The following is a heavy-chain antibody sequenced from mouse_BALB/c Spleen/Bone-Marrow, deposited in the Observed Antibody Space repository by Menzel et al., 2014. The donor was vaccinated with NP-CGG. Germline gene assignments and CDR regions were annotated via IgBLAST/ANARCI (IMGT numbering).Heavy chain of an antibody. Sequence: VQLQQSGAELAKPGASVKMSCKASGYTFTSYWMHWVKQRPGQGLEWIGYINPSTGYTEYNQKFKDKATLTADKSSSTAYMQLSSLISEDSAVYYCAGYDYDDWFAYWGQGTLVTVSA. CDR3: AGYDYDDWFAY. CDR2: INPSTGYT. J-gene: IGHJ3*01. V-gene: IGHV1-7*01. D-gene: IGHD2-4*01. CDR1: GYTFTSYW.